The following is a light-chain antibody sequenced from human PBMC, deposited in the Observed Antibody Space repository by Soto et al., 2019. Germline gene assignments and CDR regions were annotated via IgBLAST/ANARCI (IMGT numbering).Light chain of an antibody. CDR3: QHYLTSPPWT. Sequence: EIVLTQSPGTLSLSPGEKATLSCRASQSVSNNYLAWYQQKPGQAPRLLIYGASSRATGIPDRFSGSGSGTDFTLTISRLEPEDFALYYCQHYLTSPPWTFGQGTKVEI. J-gene: IGKJ1*01. CDR1: QSVSNNY. CDR2: GAS. V-gene: IGKV3-20*01.